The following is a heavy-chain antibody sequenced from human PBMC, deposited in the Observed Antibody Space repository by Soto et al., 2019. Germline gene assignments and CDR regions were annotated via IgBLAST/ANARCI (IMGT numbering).Heavy chain of an antibody. Sequence: VRQAPGKGLEWVSALSGSGGTTYYADSVRGRFTISRDNSKNTLFLQMSSLRAEDTALYYCAKQRAGYGSGSDTFYFDFWGQGTLVTVSS. V-gene: IGHV3-23*01. J-gene: IGHJ4*02. CDR3: AKQRAGYGSGSDTFYFDF. CDR2: LSGSGGTT. D-gene: IGHD3-10*01.